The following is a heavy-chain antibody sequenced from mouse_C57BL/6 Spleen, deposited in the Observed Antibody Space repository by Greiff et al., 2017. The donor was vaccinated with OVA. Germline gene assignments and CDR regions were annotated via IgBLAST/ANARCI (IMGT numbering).Heavy chain of an antibody. V-gene: IGHV5-6*01. CDR1: GFTFSSYG. Sequence: EVHLVESGGDLVKPGGSLKLSCAASGFTFSSYGMSWVRQTPDKRLEWVATISSGGSYTYYPDSVKGRFTISRDNAKNTLYLQMSSLKSEDTAMYYCARRNWEDWYFDVWGTGTTVTVSS. J-gene: IGHJ1*03. CDR2: ISSGGSYT. D-gene: IGHD4-1*01. CDR3: ARRNWEDWYFDV.